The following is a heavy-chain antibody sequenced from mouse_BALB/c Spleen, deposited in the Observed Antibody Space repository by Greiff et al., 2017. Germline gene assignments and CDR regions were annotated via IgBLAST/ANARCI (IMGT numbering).Heavy chain of an antibody. Sequence: EVQGVESGGGLVQPGGSRKLSCAASGFTFSSFGMHWVRQAPEKGLEWVAYISSGSSTIYYADTVKGRFTISRDNPKNTLFLQMTSLRSEDTAMYYCARGNYYGQPDAMDYWGQGTSVTVSS. CDR2: ISSGSSTI. CDR3: ARGNYYGQPDAMDY. D-gene: IGHD1-1*01. V-gene: IGHV5-17*02. CDR1: GFTFSSFG. J-gene: IGHJ4*01.